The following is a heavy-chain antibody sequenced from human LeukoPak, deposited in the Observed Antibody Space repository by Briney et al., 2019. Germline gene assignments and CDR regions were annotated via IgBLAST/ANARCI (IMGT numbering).Heavy chain of an antibody. CDR1: GFTFSSYG. V-gene: IGHV3-30*02. D-gene: IGHD5-12*01. CDR2: IRYDGSNK. CDR3: AKASSGYDEYNWFDP. J-gene: IGHJ5*02. Sequence: GGSLRLSCAASGFTFSSYGMHWVRQAPGKGLEWGAFIRYDGSNKYYADSVKGRFTISRDNSKNTLYLQMNSLRAEDTAVYYCAKASSGYDEYNWFDPWGQGTLVTVSS.